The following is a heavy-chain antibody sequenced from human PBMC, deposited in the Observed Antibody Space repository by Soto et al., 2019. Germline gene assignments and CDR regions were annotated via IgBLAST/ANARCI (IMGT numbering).Heavy chain of an antibody. D-gene: IGHD2-2*01. CDR1: GFRFSSNW. V-gene: IGHV3-7*04. CDR3: AKDNCISTSCYRLYNWFDP. J-gene: IGHJ5*02. CDR2: IKQDEREK. Sequence: HPGGSLRLSCVASGFRFSSNWMSWVRQAPGKGLEWVANIKQDEREKYYVDSVKGRFTISRDKSKNSLYLQMNSLRAEDTAVFYCAKDNCISTSCYRLYNWFDPWGQGTLVTVSS.